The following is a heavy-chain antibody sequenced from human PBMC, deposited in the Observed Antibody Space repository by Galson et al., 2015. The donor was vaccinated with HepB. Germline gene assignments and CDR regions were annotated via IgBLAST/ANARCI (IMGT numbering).Heavy chain of an antibody. Sequence: SVKVSCKASGYTFGTYGISWVRQAPGQGLEWMGCINAYNGYTIYVERLQDRVTMTIDTSTTTAYMELRSLRSDDTAVYYCARGGRHNDYFAFDYWGQGTLVTVSS. CDR1: GYTFGTYG. CDR2: INAYNGYT. V-gene: IGHV1-18*04. D-gene: IGHD2/OR15-2a*01. J-gene: IGHJ4*02. CDR3: ARGGRHNDYFAFDY.